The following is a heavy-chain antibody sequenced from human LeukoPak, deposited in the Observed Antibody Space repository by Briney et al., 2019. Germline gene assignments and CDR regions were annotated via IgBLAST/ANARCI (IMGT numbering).Heavy chain of an antibody. Sequence: PGGSLRLSCAASGFTFSSYAMSWVRRAPGKGLEWVSAISGSGGSTYYADPVKGRFTISRDNSKNTLYLQMNSLRAEDTAVYYCAKEGSKQWLVLHYFDYWGQGTLVTVSS. CDR2: ISGSGGST. J-gene: IGHJ4*02. CDR1: GFTFSSYA. CDR3: AKEGSKQWLVLHYFDY. D-gene: IGHD6-19*01. V-gene: IGHV3-23*01.